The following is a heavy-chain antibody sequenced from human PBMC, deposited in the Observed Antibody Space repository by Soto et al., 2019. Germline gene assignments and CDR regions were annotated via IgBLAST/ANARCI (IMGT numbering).Heavy chain of an antibody. CDR3: VRDAGSLGY. Sequence: GGSLRLSCVVSGFTFSSYSMDWVRQAPGKGLEWVSYITSGSSTIRYADSVKGRFTISRDNAKNSVFLQMNSLRVEDTAVYYCVRDAGSLGYWGQGTPVTVSS. V-gene: IGHV3-48*01. D-gene: IGHD3-10*01. CDR1: GFTFSSYS. J-gene: IGHJ4*02. CDR2: ITSGSSTI.